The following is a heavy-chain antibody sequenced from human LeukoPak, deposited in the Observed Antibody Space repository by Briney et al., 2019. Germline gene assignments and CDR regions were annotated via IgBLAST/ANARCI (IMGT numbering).Heavy chain of an antibody. D-gene: IGHD4-23*01. J-gene: IGHJ4*02. V-gene: IGHV4-59*01. CDR1: GGSISRYY. Sequence: SETLSLTCTVSGGSISRYYWSWTRQPPGKGLEWIGYIYYSGSTNYNPSLKSRVTISVDASKNQFSLNLASVTAADTAVYYCARVSGYGGNSGVWGQGTLVTVSS. CDR2: IYYSGST. CDR3: ARVSGYGGNSGV.